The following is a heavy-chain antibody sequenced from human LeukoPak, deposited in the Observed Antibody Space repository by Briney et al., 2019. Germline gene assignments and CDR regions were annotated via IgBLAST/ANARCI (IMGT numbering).Heavy chain of an antibody. CDR1: GYTFTGYY. D-gene: IGHD3-3*01. V-gene: IGHV1-2*02. Sequence: ASVKVSCKASGYTFTGYYMHWVRQAPGQGLEWMGWINPNSGGTNYAQKFQGRVTMTRDTSISTAYMELSSLRSEDTAVYYCARGPDFWSGYYYYYMDVWGKGTTVTVSS. CDR3: ARGPDFWSGYYYYYMDV. J-gene: IGHJ6*03. CDR2: INPNSGGT.